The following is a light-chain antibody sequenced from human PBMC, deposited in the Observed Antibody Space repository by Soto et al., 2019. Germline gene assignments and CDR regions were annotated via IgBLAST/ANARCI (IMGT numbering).Light chain of an antibody. J-gene: IGKJ2*01. Sequence: DIQMTQSPSSLSASVGDRVTITCQASQDISNYLNWYQQKPGKAPNLLIYVASNLETGVPSRFSGSGSGTDFTLTISSLQPEDIATYYCQQYDNLPYTFGQGTKLEIK. CDR1: QDISNY. V-gene: IGKV1-33*01. CDR3: QQYDNLPYT. CDR2: VAS.